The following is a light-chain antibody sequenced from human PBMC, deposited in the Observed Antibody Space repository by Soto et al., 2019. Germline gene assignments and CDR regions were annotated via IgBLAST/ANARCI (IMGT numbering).Light chain of an antibody. CDR3: QQNYDTPIT. V-gene: IGKV1-39*01. J-gene: IGKJ5*01. CDR1: QSIGTF. CDR2: AAS. Sequence: DFEMTQSPSSLSAFAGDRVTMTCRASQSIGTFLSWYQQKSGRAPKLLIYAASSLQIGVPSRFSGSGSGTNFTLTISSLQPEDFATYFCQQNYDTPITFGQGTRLEIK.